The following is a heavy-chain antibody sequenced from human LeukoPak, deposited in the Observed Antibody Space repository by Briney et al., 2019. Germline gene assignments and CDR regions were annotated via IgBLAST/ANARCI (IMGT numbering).Heavy chain of an antibody. CDR3: ARGGSSDPLDY. V-gene: IGHV4-59*01. D-gene: IGHD6-6*01. CDR2: IYYSGST. J-gene: IGHJ4*02. Sequence: SETLSLTCTVSGGSISSYYWSWIRQPPGKGLEWIGYIYYSGSTNYNPSLKSRVTISVDTSKNQFSLKLSSVTAADTAVYYCARGGSSDPLDYWGQGTLVTVSS. CDR1: GGSISSYY.